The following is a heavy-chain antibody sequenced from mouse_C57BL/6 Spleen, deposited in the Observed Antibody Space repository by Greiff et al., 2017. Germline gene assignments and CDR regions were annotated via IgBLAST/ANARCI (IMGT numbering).Heavy chain of an antibody. D-gene: IGHD3-2*01. CDR1: GFTFSSYA. Sequence: EVQGVESGGGLVKPGGSLKLSCAASGFTFSSYAMSWVRQTPEKRLEWVATISDGGSYTYYPDNVKGRFTISRDNAKNNLYLQMSHLKSEDTAMYYCARDGRKTGFAYWGQGTLVTVSA. J-gene: IGHJ3*01. CDR3: ARDGRKTGFAY. CDR2: ISDGGSYT. V-gene: IGHV5-4*01.